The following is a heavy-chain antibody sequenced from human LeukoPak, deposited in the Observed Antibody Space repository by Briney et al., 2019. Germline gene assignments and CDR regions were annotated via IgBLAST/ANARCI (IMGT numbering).Heavy chain of an antibody. D-gene: IGHD3-10*02. J-gene: IGHJ6*04. V-gene: IGHV3-48*03. CDR1: GSPSSSFE. Sequence: GGPLRSPWEALGSPSSSFELTWARKAQGRGREWVSYISSSGSTIYYADSVKGRFTISRDNAKNSLYLQMNSLRAEDTAVYYCAELGITMIGGVWGKGTTVTISS. CDR2: ISSSGSTI. CDR3: AELGITMIGGV.